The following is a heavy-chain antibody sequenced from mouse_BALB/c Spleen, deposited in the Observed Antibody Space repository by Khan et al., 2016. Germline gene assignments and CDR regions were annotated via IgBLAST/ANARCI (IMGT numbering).Heavy chain of an antibody. D-gene: IGHD2-12*01. J-gene: IGHJ3*01. V-gene: IGHV1-15*01. CDR1: GYTFTDYE. Sequence: QVRLQQSGAELVRPGASVKLSCKALGYTFTDYEMHWVRQTPVHGLEWIGGFHPGSGGTAYNQRFKGKATLTDDKSSSTAYMELSSLTSEDSAVYYCTNSYEAWFTYWGQGTLVTVSA. CDR2: FHPGSGGT. CDR3: TNSYEAWFTY.